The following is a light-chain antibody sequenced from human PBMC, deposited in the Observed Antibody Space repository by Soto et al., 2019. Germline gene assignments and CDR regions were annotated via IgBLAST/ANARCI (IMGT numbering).Light chain of an antibody. J-gene: IGLJ1*01. CDR3: CSYARNRLYV. CDR2: EVT. Sequence: QSAPTQPASVSGSPGQSITISCTGTSSDVGGYNFVSWYQQKPGKAPKLLIYEVTHRPSGISDRFSGSKSGNTASLTISGLQDEDEASYHCCSYARNRLYVFGSGTKLTVL. CDR1: SSDVGGYNF. V-gene: IGLV2-14*01.